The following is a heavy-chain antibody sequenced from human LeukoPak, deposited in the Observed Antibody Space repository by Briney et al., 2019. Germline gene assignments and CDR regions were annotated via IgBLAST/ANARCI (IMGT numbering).Heavy chain of an antibody. CDR2: IYHSGST. V-gene: IGHV4-38-2*02. Sequence: PSETLSLTCTVSGGSISSYYWGWIRQPPGKGLEWIGSIYHSGSTYYNPSLKSRVTISVDTSKNQFSLKLSSVTAADTAVYYCARDVVGRVRGVIITYYFDYWGQGTLVTVSS. J-gene: IGHJ4*02. CDR3: ARDVVGRVRGVIITYYFDY. CDR1: GGSISSYY. D-gene: IGHD3-10*01.